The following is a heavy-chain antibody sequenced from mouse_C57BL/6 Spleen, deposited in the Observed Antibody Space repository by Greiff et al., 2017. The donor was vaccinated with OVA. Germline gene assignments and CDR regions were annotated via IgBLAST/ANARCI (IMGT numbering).Heavy chain of an antibody. J-gene: IGHJ4*01. V-gene: IGHV1-19*01. CDR3: ARGYYVYYARDD. D-gene: IGHD2-3*01. Sequence: VQLQQSGPVLVKPGASVKMSCKASGYTFTDYYMNWVKQSHGKSLEWIGVINTYNGGTSYNQKLKGKATLTVDKSSSTAYMELNSLTAEDSAVYYWARGYYVYYARDDGGQGTSVTVSS. CDR2: INTYNGGT. CDR1: GYTFTDYY.